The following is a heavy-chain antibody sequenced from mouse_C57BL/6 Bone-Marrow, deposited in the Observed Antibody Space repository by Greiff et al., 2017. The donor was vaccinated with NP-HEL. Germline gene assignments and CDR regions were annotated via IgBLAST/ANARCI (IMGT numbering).Heavy chain of an antibody. D-gene: IGHD2-1*01. J-gene: IGHJ4*01. Sequence: VQLQQSGAELARPGASVKLSCKASGYTFTSYGISWVKQRTGQGLEWIGEIYPRSGNTYYNEKFKGKATLTADKSSSTAYMELRSLTSEDSAVYFCARPFYYGNTSYYAMDYWGQGTSVTVSS. CDR1: GYTFTSYG. V-gene: IGHV1-81*01. CDR3: ARPFYYGNTSYYAMDY. CDR2: IYPRSGNT.